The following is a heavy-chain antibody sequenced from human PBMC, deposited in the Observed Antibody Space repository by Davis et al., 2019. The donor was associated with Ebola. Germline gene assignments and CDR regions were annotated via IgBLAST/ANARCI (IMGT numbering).Heavy chain of an antibody. CDR3: ARGSRYYDSSGYYWGYYFDY. D-gene: IGHD3-22*01. CDR2: IYYSGST. J-gene: IGHJ4*02. Sequence: PSETLSLTCTVSGGSISSHYWSWIRQPPGKGLEWIGYIYYSGSTNYNPSLKSRVTISVDTSKNQFSLKLSSVTAADTAVYYCARGSRYYDSSGYYWGYYFDYWGQGTLVTVSS. CDR1: GGSISSHY. V-gene: IGHV4-59*11.